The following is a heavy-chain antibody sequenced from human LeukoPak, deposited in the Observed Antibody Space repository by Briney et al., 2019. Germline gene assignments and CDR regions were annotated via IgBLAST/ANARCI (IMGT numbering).Heavy chain of an antibody. V-gene: IGHV3-64*04. CDR1: GFTFSSYA. J-gene: IGHJ4*02. CDR2: ISSDGGST. Sequence: GGSLRLSCSASGFTFSSYAMHWVRQAPGKGLEYVAAISSDGGSTYYADSVKGRFTLSRDNSKNTLYLQMNSLRAEDTAVYYCANIIRKYTSGYYYFDYWGQGTLVTVSS. CDR3: ANIIRKYTSGYYYFDY. D-gene: IGHD6-25*01.